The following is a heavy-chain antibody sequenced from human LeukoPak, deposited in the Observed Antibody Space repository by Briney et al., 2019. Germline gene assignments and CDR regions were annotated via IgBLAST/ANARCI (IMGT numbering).Heavy chain of an antibody. Sequence: SETLSLTCTVSGGSISSSSYYWGWIRQPPGKGLEWIGSIYYSGSTYYNPSLKSRVTISVDTSKNQFSLKLSSVTAADTAVYYCAGDCSSTSCYRPVFYYYYYMDVWGKGTTVTVSS. D-gene: IGHD2-2*01. CDR3: AGDCSSTSCYRPVFYYYYYMDV. CDR2: IYYSGST. J-gene: IGHJ6*03. V-gene: IGHV4-39*01. CDR1: GGSISSSSYY.